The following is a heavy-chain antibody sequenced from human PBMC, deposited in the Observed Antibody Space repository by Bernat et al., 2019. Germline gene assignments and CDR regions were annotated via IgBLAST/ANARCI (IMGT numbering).Heavy chain of an antibody. J-gene: IGHJ3*02. CDR2: IYYSGST. Sequence: QVQLQESGPGLVKPSQTLSLTCTVSGGSISSGGYYWSWIRQHTGKGLEWIGYIYYSGSTYYNPSLKSRVTISVDTSKNQFSLKLSSVTAADTAVYYCARDFRINSGDAFDIWGQGTMVTVSS. CDR3: ARDFRINSGDAFDI. CDR1: GGSISSGGYY. D-gene: IGHD3-10*01. V-gene: IGHV4-31*03.